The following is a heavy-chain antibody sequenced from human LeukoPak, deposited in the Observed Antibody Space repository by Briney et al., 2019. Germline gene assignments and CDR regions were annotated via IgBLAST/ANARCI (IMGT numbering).Heavy chain of an antibody. CDR1: GGSISNGGYY. V-gene: IGHV4-31*03. CDR3: ARGGDRRGFDY. J-gene: IGHJ4*02. D-gene: IGHD1-14*01. CDR2: IYDSGTT. Sequence: SQTLSLTCTVSGGSISNGGYYWSWIRQHPGKGREWIGYIYDSGTTYYNPALQSRVTISVDTSDNQFSLKLRSLTAADTAVYYCARGGDRRGFDYWGQGTLVTVSS.